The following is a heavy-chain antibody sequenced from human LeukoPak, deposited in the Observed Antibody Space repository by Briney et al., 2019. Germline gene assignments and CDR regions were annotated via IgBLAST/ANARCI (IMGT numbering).Heavy chain of an antibody. CDR1: GGSISSSSYY. D-gene: IGHD1-7*01. CDR2: IYHSGST. CDR3: ARHRYNWNYRRAFDI. V-gene: IGHV4-39*01. Sequence: SETLSLTCTVSGGSISSSSYYWGWIRQPPGKGLEGIGYIYHSGSTYYSPSLKSRVTISVDRSKNQFSLKLSSVTAADTAVYYCARHRYNWNYRRAFDIWGQGTMVTVSS. J-gene: IGHJ3*02.